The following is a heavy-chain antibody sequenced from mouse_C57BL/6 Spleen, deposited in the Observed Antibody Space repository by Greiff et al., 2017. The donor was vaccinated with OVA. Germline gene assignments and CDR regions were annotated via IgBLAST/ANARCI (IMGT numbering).Heavy chain of an antibody. CDR3: ARPLFITTVVATDAMDY. V-gene: IGHV1-7*01. CDR1: GYTFTSYW. J-gene: IGHJ4*01. CDR2: INPSSGYT. Sequence: VQLKESGAELAKPGASVKLSCKASGYTFTSYWMHWVKQRPGQGLEWIGYINPSSGYTKYNQKFKDKATLTADKSSSTAYMQLSSLTYEDSAVYYCARPLFITTVVATDAMDYWGQGTSVTVSS. D-gene: IGHD1-1*01.